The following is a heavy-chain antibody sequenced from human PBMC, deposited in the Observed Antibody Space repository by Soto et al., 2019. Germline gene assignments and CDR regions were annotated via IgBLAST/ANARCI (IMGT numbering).Heavy chain of an antibody. CDR2: ISAYNGNT. CDR3: ARGPSVGSTVTGWFDP. J-gene: IGHJ5*02. CDR1: GYTFTSYG. Sequence: ASVKVSCKASGYTFTSYGVSWVRQAPGQGLEWMGWISAYNGNTNYAQKLQGRVTMTTDTSTSTAYMELRSLRSDDTAVYYCARGPSVGSTVTGWFDPWGQGTLVTVSS. V-gene: IGHV1-18*01. D-gene: IGHD6-13*01.